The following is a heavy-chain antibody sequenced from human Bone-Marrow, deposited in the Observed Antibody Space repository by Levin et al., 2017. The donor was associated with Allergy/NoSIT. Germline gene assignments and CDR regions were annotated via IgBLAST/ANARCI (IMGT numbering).Heavy chain of an antibody. CDR1: GFTFSSYG. CDR3: AKDFRYSNYGGYFDY. CDR2: ISYDGSNK. Sequence: GGSLRLSCAASGFTFSSYGMHWVRQAPGKGLEWVAVISYDGSNKYYADSVKGRFTISRDNSKNTLYLQMNSLRAEDTAVYYCAKDFRYSNYGGYFDYWGQGTLVTVSS. V-gene: IGHV3-30*18. D-gene: IGHD4-11*01. J-gene: IGHJ4*02.